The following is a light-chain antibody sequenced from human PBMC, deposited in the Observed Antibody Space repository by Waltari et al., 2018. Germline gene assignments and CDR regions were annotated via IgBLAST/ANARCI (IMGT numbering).Light chain of an antibody. CDR1: SSDVGRYHY. Sequence: QSALTQPASVSGSPGQSITISCTGTSSDVGRYHYAYLNQQHPGKAPRLMIYDVSKRPSGVSNRFSGSKSGNTASLTISGLQAEDEADYYCSSYTSSSTYVFGTGTKVTVL. CDR3: SSYTSSSTYV. J-gene: IGLJ1*01. CDR2: DVS. V-gene: IGLV2-14*03.